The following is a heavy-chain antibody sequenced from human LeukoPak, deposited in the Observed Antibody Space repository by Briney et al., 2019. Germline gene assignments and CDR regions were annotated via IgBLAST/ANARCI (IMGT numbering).Heavy chain of an antibody. J-gene: IGHJ4*02. CDR1: GYTFTGYY. CDR2: INPNSGGT. D-gene: IGHD6-13*01. Sequence: ASVQVSRKASGYTFTGYYMHWVRQAPGQGRDGMGWINPNSGGTNYAEKFQGRVTMTRDTSISTAYMELSRLRSDDTAVYYCAREASGTFDYWGQGTLVTVSS. V-gene: IGHV1-2*02. CDR3: AREASGTFDY.